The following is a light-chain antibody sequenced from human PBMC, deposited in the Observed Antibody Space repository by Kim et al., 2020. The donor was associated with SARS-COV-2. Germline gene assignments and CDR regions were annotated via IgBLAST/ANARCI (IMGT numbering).Light chain of an antibody. CDR2: DIN. CDR1: SSNSGNNY. Sequence: GQKVTISCSGSSSNSGNNYVSWYQQVPGAAPKLLIYDINKRPSGIPDRCSGSKSGTSATLGITGLQTGDEADYYCGTWDSSLSSWVFGGGTQLTVL. CDR3: GTWDSSLSSWV. V-gene: IGLV1-51*01. J-gene: IGLJ3*02.